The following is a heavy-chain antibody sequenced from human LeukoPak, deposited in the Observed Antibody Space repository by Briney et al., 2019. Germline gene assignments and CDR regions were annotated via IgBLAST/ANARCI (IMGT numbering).Heavy chain of an antibody. Sequence: SETLSLTCTVSGGSISSSSYYWGWIRQPPGKGLEWIGRISFSGSTDYNPSLKSRVAMSLDSSKTQFSLKLSSVTAADTAIYYCARDSGTTGEVRFDPWGQGILVTVSA. J-gene: IGHJ5*02. CDR2: ISFSGST. V-gene: IGHV4-39*07. CDR1: GGSISSSSYY. D-gene: IGHD4-17*01. CDR3: ARDSGTTGEVRFDP.